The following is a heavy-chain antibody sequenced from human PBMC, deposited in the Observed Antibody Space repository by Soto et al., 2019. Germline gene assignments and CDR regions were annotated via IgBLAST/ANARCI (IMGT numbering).Heavy chain of an antibody. J-gene: IGHJ6*02. Sequence: QVQLVQSGAEVKKPGSSVKVSCKASGGTFSSYAISWVRQAPGQGLEWMGGIIPISDTTNYAQKFQGRVTITADESTSTAYMELSSLRSEDTAVYYCAPSQGSSTSLEIYYYYYFGMDVWGQGTTVTVSS. V-gene: IGHV1-69*01. CDR3: APSQGSSTSLEIYYYYYFGMDV. CDR2: IIPISDTT. D-gene: IGHD2-2*01. CDR1: GGTFSSYA.